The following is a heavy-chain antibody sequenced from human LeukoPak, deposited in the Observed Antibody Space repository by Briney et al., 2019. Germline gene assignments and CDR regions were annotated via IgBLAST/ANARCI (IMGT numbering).Heavy chain of an antibody. CDR3: AKGDRSGWFADF. CDR1: GFTFSSYA. J-gene: IGHJ4*02. D-gene: IGHD6-19*01. V-gene: IGHV3-23*01. Sequence: GGSLRLSCAASGFTFSSYAMSWVRQAPGKGLEWVSAISGSGGSTYYADSVKGRFTIFRDNSKNTVYLQMNSLRVEDTAVYYCAKGDRSGWFADFWGQGILVTVSS. CDR2: ISGSGGST.